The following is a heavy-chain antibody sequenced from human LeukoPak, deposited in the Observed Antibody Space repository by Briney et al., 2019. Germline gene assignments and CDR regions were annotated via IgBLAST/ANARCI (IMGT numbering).Heavy chain of an antibody. CDR1: GYSFTGYY. D-gene: IGHD3-3*01. J-gene: IGHJ6*02. CDR2: INPNSGGT. CDR3: ARSGVVTTRGLYYYGMDV. Sequence: ASVKVSCKASGYSFTGYYMHWVRQAPGQGLGWMGWINPNSGGTNYAQKFQGRVTMTRDTSISTAYMEPSRLRSDDTAVYYCARSGVVTTRGLYYYGMDVWGQGTTVTVSS. V-gene: IGHV1-2*02.